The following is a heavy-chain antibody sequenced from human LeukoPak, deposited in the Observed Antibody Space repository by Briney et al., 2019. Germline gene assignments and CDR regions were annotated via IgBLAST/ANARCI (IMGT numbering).Heavy chain of an antibody. D-gene: IGHD3-10*01. Sequence: SETLSLTCTVSGVSISSYYWSWIRQPPGKGLEWIGYIYYSGSTNYNPSLKSRVTISVDTSKNQFSLKLSSVTAADTAVYYCARARGALFDYWGQGTLVTVSS. CDR2: IYYSGST. V-gene: IGHV4-59*08. J-gene: IGHJ4*02. CDR1: GVSISSYY. CDR3: ARARGALFDY.